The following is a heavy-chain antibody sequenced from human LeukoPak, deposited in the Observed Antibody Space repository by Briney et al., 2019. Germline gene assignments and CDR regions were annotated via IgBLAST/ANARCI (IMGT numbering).Heavy chain of an antibody. D-gene: IGHD1-26*01. V-gene: IGHV4-39*07. CDR3: ARARVPGSYSPKGPFDY. J-gene: IGHJ4*02. Sequence: SETLSLTCTVSGGSISSSNYYWGWIRQPPSKGLEWIGSMYYSGSIFYNPSLKSRVTVSINTSKNQFSLKVSSVTAADTAVYYCARARVPGSYSPKGPFDYWGQGTLVTVSS. CDR2: MYYSGSI. CDR1: GGSISSSNYY.